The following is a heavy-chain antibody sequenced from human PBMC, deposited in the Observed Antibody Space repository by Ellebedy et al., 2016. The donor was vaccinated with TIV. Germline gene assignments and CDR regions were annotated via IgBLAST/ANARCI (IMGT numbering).Heavy chain of an antibody. CDR3: ARDDPSGWLDP. J-gene: IGHJ5*02. CDR2: IYYSGST. D-gene: IGHD3-10*01. CDR1: GGSVSSGRYY. V-gene: IGHV4-61*01. Sequence: MPGGSLRLSCTVSGGSVSSGRYYWSWIRKPPGKGLEWVGYIYYSGSTNYNPSLKSRVTISIDTSKNQFSLRLTSVTAADTAVYYCARDDPSGWLDPWGQGTLVTVSS.